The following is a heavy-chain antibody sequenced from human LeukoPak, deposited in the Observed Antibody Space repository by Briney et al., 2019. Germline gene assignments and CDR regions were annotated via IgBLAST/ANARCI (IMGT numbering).Heavy chain of an antibody. D-gene: IGHD6-6*01. CDR3: ARVVDSSSSLTPRDYFDY. CDR2: INHSGST. J-gene: IGHJ4*02. CDR1: GGSFSGYY. V-gene: IGHV4-34*01. Sequence: PSETLSLTCAVYGGSFSGYYWSWIRQPPGKGLEWIGEINHSGSTNYNPSLKSRVTISVDTSKNQFSLKLSSVTAADTAVYYCARVVDSSSSLTPRDYFDYWGQGTLVTVSS.